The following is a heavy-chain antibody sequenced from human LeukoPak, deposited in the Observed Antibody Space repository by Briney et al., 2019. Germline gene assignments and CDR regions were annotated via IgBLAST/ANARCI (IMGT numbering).Heavy chain of an antibody. D-gene: IGHD1-26*01. Sequence: SETLSLTCTVSGGSISSYYWSWIRQPPGKGLEWIGYIYYSGSTNYNPSLKSRVTISVDTSKNQFSLKLSSVTAADTAVYYCARGVVGARGLYYMDVWGKGTTVTISS. CDR2: IYYSGST. J-gene: IGHJ6*03. CDR3: ARGVVGARGLYYMDV. CDR1: GGSISSYY. V-gene: IGHV4-59*01.